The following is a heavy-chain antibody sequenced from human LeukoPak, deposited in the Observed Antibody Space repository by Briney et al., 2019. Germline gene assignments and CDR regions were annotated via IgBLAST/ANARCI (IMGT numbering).Heavy chain of an antibody. CDR1: GGFISSSSYF. D-gene: IGHD2-21*01. J-gene: IGHJ3*02. CDR2: MYFNGST. Sequence: SETLSLTCTVSGGFISSSSYFWGWIRQPPGKGLEWIGSMYFNGSTFYNPSLRSRLTISVDTSKNQFSLKLSSVTAADTAVYYCARGGSIVDPRSAFDIWGQGTMVTVSS. V-gene: IGHV4-39*07. CDR3: ARGGSIVDPRSAFDI.